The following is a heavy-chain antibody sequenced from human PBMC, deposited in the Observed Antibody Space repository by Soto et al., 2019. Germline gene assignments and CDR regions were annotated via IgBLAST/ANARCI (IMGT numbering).Heavy chain of an antibody. CDR1: GFTFSSYG. CDR3: ASGYYSSALGAFDI. Sequence: GGSLRLSCAASGFTFSSYGMHWVRQAPGKGLEWVAVIWYDGSNKYYADSVKGRFTISRDNSKNTLYLQMNSLRAEDTAVYYCASGYYSSALGAFDIWGQGTMVTVSS. V-gene: IGHV3-33*01. D-gene: IGHD3-3*01. CDR2: IWYDGSNK. J-gene: IGHJ3*02.